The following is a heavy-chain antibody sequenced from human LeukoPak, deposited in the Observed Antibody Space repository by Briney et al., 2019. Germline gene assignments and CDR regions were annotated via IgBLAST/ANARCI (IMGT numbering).Heavy chain of an antibody. CDR1: GYTFTDYY. Sequence: ATVKISCKASGYTFTDYYIHWVQQAPGKGLEWMGRVDPEDGETIKAENFQGRVTISADTSTDTAYLELISLRSEDTAVYYCATRTSASWYHHWGQGTLLTVSS. V-gene: IGHV1-69-2*01. J-gene: IGHJ5*02. CDR3: ATRTSASWYHH. CDR2: VDPEDGET. D-gene: IGHD1-14*01.